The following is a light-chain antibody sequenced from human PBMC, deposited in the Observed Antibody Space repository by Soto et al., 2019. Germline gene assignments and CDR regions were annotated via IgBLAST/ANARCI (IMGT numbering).Light chain of an antibody. CDR1: QSVSLAY. CDR2: GAS. Sequence: EIVLTQSPGTLSLSPGERATLSCRASQSVSLAYLAWYQQKPGQAPRLLSHGASSRAIGIPDRFSGSGSGTDFTLTVSKLEPEDFAVEYCQQYGRSPPTFGQGTKVEIK. J-gene: IGKJ1*01. V-gene: IGKV3-20*01. CDR3: QQYGRSPPT.